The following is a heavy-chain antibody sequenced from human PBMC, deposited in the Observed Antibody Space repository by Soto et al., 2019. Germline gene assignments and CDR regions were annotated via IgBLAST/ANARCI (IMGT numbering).Heavy chain of an antibody. CDR1: SGSISGRSW. Sequence: QVQLQESGPGLVKPSGTLSLTCAVSSGSISGRSWWSWVRQPPGKGLEWIGEIYHNGNTNDNPSLKSRVTISVDKSKNQFSLKLSSVTAADTAVYYCARDPGDGSGWSDWGQGTLVTVSS. CDR3: ARDPGDGSGWSD. CDR2: IYHNGNT. V-gene: IGHV4-4*02. D-gene: IGHD6-19*01. J-gene: IGHJ4*02.